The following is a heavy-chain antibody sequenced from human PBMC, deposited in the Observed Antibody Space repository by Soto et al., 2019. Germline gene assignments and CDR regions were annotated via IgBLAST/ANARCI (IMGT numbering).Heavy chain of an antibody. CDR1: GYPFTSYY. V-gene: IGHV1-2*02. D-gene: IGHD6-19*01. Sequence: SVKVSCKASGYPFTSYYMHWVRQAPGQGLEWMGWINPNSGGTNYAQKFQGRVTMTRDTSISTAYMELSRLRSDDTAVYYCARMYSSGSYYFDYWGQGTLVTVSS. CDR3: ARMYSSGSYYFDY. J-gene: IGHJ4*02. CDR2: INPNSGGT.